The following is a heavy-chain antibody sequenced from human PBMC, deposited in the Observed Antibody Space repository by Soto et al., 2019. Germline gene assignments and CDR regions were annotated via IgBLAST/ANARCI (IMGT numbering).Heavy chain of an antibody. D-gene: IGHD2-15*01. V-gene: IGHV1-18*04. CDR1: GYTFTRYG. J-gene: IGHJ6*03. CDR3: ARLIGYCSGGSCDYYYMDV. CDR2: ISGYNDNT. Sequence: GASVKVSCKASGYTFTRYGISWVRQAPGQGLEWMGWISGYNDNTKYAQKLQDRITMTTDTSMSTVYMELRSLRSDDTAVYYCARLIGYCSGGSCDYYYMDVWGKGTTVTV.